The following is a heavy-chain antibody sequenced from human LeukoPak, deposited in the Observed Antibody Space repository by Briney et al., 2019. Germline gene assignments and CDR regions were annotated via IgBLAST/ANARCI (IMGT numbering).Heavy chain of an antibody. CDR3: ARLGEDSSGWYHAFDI. CDR1: GGSISSYY. V-gene: IGHV4-59*08. CDR2: IYYSGSP. D-gene: IGHD6-19*01. Sequence: PSETLSLTCTVSGGSISSYYWSWLRQPPGKGLEWFGYIYYSGSPNDNPSLKSRVTISVDTSKNQFSLKLSSVTAADTAVYYCARLGEDSSGWYHAFDIWGQGTMVTVSS. J-gene: IGHJ3*02.